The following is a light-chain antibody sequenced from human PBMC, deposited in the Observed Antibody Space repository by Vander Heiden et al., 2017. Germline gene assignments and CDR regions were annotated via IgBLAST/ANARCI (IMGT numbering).Light chain of an antibody. V-gene: IGLV2-14*03. CDR2: DVS. CDR3: SSYTSSSTLYVV. CDR1: SSDVGGYNY. Sequence: HSALTHPAPVSGSPALSITISCTGTSSDVGGYNYVAWYQQHPGKAPKLMIYDVSNRPSGVSNRFSGSKSGNTASLTISGLQAEDEADYYCSSYTSSSTLYVVFGGGTKLTVL. J-gene: IGLJ2*01.